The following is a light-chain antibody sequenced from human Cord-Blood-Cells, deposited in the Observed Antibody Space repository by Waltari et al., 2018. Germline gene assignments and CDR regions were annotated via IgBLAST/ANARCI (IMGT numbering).Light chain of an antibody. Sequence: DIVMTQSPATLSVSPGARATLSCRASQSVSSNLAWYQQKPGQAPRLLIYGASTRATGIPARCSGSGSGTEFTLTISSLQSEDFAVYYCQQYNNWPYTFGQGTKLEIK. J-gene: IGKJ2*01. CDR1: QSVSSN. CDR3: QQYNNWPYT. CDR2: GAS. V-gene: IGKV3-15*01.